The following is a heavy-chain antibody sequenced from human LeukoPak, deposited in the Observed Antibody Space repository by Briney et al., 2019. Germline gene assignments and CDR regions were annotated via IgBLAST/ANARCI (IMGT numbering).Heavy chain of an antibody. J-gene: IGHJ4*02. CDR2: ISESGGNT. CDR3: AHLGYDILTGYYN. CDR1: GFTFNTFA. V-gene: IGHV3-23*01. Sequence: GGSLRLSCAASGFTFNTFAMSWVRQAPGTGLEWVSGISESGGNTYYADSVKGRFTISRDNAENMLYLQMNSLRAEDTAVYYCAHLGYDILTGYYNWGQGTLVFVSS. D-gene: IGHD3-9*01.